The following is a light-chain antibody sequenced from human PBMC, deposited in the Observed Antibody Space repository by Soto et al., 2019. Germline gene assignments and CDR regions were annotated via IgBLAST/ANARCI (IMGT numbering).Light chain of an antibody. J-gene: IGKJ5*01. Sequence: DIALTQSPDTLSVSPGVRATLSCRASRSVGFSLGWYQQKPGQAPRLLIYDTSTRATGVPARFSGSGSGTEFTLTIGSLQSEDLAIYYCHQYKSWPPFTLGQGTRLEIK. V-gene: IGKV3-15*01. CDR2: DTS. CDR1: RSVGFS. CDR3: HQYKSWPPFT.